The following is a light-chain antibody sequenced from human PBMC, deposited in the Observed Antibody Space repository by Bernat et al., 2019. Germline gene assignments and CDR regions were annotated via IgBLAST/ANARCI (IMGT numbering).Light chain of an antibody. J-gene: IGKJ1*01. CDR2: AVT. Sequence: EKKKVTITCRASQGISNALVWYQQKSGKAPKLLLYAVTSLENGVPSRFLGSRSGTDFTLTISILQPEDFAPYYCQQGYSTPPTIGQGNKVEIK. CDR3: QQGYSTPPT. CDR1: QGISNA. V-gene: IGKV1-NL1*01.